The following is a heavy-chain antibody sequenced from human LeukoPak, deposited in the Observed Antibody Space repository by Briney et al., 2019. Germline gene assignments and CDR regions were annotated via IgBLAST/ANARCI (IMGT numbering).Heavy chain of an antibody. J-gene: IGHJ4*02. CDR3: AGGSGYYSTPTYFDY. V-gene: IGHV4-39*01. CDR1: GGSISSSSYY. CDR2: IYYSGST. D-gene: IGHD3-22*01. Sequence: SETLSLTCTVSGGSISSSSYYWGWIRQPPGKGLEWIGSIYYSGSTYYNPSLKSRVTISVDTSKNQFSLKLSSVTAADTAVYYCAGGSGYYSTPTYFDYWGQGTLVTVSS.